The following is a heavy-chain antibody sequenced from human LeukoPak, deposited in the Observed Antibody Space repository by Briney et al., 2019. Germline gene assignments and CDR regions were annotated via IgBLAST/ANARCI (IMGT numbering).Heavy chain of an antibody. Sequence: ASVKVSCKASGYTFTRYYMHWVRQAPGQGLEWMGIINASGGSTSYAQKFQGRVTMTRDTSTSTVYMELSSLRSDDTAMYYCARSSGRSPNRDYMDVWGKGTMVTISS. J-gene: IGHJ6*03. V-gene: IGHV1-46*01. CDR1: GYTFTRYY. D-gene: IGHD1-14*01. CDR3: ARSSGRSPNRDYMDV. CDR2: INASGGST.